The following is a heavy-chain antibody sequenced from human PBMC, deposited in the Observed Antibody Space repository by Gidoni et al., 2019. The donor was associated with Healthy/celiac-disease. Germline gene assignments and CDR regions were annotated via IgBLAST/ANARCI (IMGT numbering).Heavy chain of an antibody. Sequence: QVQLVESGGGVVQPGRSLRLSCAAPGFTFSSYAMHWVRQAPGKGLEWVAVISYDGSNKYYADSVKGRFTISRDNSKNTLYLQMNSLRAEDTAVYYCARGESRITFGGAYGAFDIWGQGTMVTVSS. CDR1: GFTFSSYA. CDR2: ISYDGSNK. CDR3: ARGESRITFGGAYGAFDI. D-gene: IGHD3-16*01. V-gene: IGHV3-30-3*01. J-gene: IGHJ3*02.